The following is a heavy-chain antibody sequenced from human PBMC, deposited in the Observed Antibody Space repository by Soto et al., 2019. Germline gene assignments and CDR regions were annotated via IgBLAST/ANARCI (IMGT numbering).Heavy chain of an antibody. V-gene: IGHV1-69*12. Sequence: QVQLVQSGAEVKKPGSSVTVSCKASGGTFSSYTISWVRQAPGQGLEWMGGIIPIFGTANYAQKFQGRVKMTADESTSTDYMELSSLRSEDTSVYYCARGNHRWLQWWYFDLWGRGTLVTVSS. CDR3: ARGNHRWLQWWYFDL. D-gene: IGHD5-12*01. CDR1: GGTFSSYT. J-gene: IGHJ2*01. CDR2: IIPIFGTA.